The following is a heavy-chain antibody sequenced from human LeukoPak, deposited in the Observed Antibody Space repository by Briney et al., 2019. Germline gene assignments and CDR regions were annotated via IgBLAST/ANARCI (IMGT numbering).Heavy chain of an antibody. J-gene: IGHJ4*02. Sequence: ASIQISCKGSGCSFTTYWIGWVRQMPGKGLEWMGIIYPGDSDTRYSPSFQGQVTISADKSISTAYLQWSSLKASDTAMYYCARRVAVAGTSYFDYWGQGTLLTASS. CDR3: ARRVAVAGTSYFDY. CDR2: IYPGDSDT. D-gene: IGHD6-19*01. CDR1: GCSFTTYW. V-gene: IGHV5-51*01.